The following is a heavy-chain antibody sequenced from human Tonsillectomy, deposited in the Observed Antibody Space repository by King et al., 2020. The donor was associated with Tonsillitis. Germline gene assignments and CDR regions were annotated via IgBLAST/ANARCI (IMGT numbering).Heavy chain of an antibody. CDR3: ARRPVGVSYFDY. V-gene: IGHV4-39*01. J-gene: IGHJ4*02. CDR1: GGSISSSSYY. CDR2: IYYSGST. Sequence: QLQESGPGLVKPSETLSLTCTVSGGSISSSSYYWGWIRQPPGKGLEWIGSIYYSGSTYYNPSLKSRVTISVDTSKNQFSLKLSSVTAADTAVYYCARRPVGVSYFDYWGQGTLVTVSS. D-gene: IGHD3-16*01.